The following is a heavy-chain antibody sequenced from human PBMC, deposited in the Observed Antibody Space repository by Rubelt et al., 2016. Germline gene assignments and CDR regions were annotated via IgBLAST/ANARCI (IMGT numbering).Heavy chain of an antibody. J-gene: IGHJ4*02. V-gene: IGHV3-33*01. CDR2: IHYDGSNK. CDR3: ASQWPGVRLY. CDR1: GFTFSIHG. Sequence: QVQLVESGGGVVQPGRSLRLSCAASGFTFSIHGMHWVRQAPGKGLEWLALIHYDGSNKFYADSVKGRFTISRDNSKNMVYLQMNSLRAEETALYYCASQWPGVRLYWGQGTLVIVSS. D-gene: IGHD6-19*01.